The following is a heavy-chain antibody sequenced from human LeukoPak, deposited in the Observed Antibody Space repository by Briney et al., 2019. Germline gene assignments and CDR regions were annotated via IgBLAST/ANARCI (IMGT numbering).Heavy chain of an antibody. CDR2: VYPGDSNT. D-gene: IGHD6-13*01. CDR3: ARQGAAGKYYYYYMDV. CDR1: GYRFTDYW. Sequence: GESLKISCKGSGYRFTDYWIGWVRQMPGKGLEWMGIVYPGDSNTIYGPSFQGQVTISADKSINTAYLEWSSLKASDTAIYYCARQGAAGKYYYYYMDVWGKGTTVTVSS. V-gene: IGHV5-51*01. J-gene: IGHJ6*03.